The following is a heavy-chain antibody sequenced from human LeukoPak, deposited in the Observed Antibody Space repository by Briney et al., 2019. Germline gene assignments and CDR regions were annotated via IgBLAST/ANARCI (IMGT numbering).Heavy chain of an antibody. D-gene: IGHD2-15*01. CDR2: IKQDGSEK. V-gene: IGHV3-7*01. Sequence: GGSLRLSCAASGFTFSSYWMSWVRQAPGKRLEWVANIKQDGSEKYYVDSVKGRFTISRDNAKNSLYLQMNSLRAEDTAVYYCARDKIVVVVAATTGGWFDPWGQGTLVTVSS. J-gene: IGHJ5*02. CDR1: GFTFSSYW. CDR3: ARDKIVVVVAATTGGWFDP.